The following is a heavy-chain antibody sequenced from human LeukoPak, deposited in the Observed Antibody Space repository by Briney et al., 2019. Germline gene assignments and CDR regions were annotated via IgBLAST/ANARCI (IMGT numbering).Heavy chain of an antibody. D-gene: IGHD6-6*01. CDR2: IKQDGSEK. V-gene: IGHV3-7*01. Sequence: GGSLRLSCAGSGFTFSNCWMQWVRQAPGKELEWVANIKQDGSEKYYVDSVKGRFTISRDNVKNSLYLQMNSLRAEDTAVYYCAREYSSSHEVDYWGQRTLVTVSS. J-gene: IGHJ4*02. CDR1: GFTFSNCW. CDR3: AREYSSSHEVDY.